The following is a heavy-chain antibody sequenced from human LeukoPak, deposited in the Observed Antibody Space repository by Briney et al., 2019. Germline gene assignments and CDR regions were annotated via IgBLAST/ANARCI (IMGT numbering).Heavy chain of an antibody. J-gene: IGHJ6*02. CDR2: ISYDGSNK. CDR1: GFTFSSYG. V-gene: IGHV3-30*03. CDR3: ASRGGSGSLEWYYYGMDV. Sequence: PGRSLRLSCAASGFTFSSYGTHWVRQAPGKGLEWVEVISYDGSNKYYADSVKGRFTISRDNSKNTLYLQMNSLRAEDTAVYYCASRGGSGSLEWYYYGMDVWGQGTTVTVSS. D-gene: IGHD3-10*01.